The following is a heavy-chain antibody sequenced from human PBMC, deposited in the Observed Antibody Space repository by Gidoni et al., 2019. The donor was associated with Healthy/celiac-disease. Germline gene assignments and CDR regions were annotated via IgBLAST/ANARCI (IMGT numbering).Heavy chain of an antibody. D-gene: IGHD1-26*01. CDR1: GFTFSRYA. Sequence: EVQLLESGGGLVQPGGSLRLSFAASGFTFSRYAMSWVRQAPGKGLEWVSAISGSGGSTYYADSVKGRFTISRDNSKNTLYLQMNSLRAEDTAVYYCAKDGGAGATWDYWGQGTLVTVSS. J-gene: IGHJ4*02. CDR2: ISGSGGST. V-gene: IGHV3-23*01. CDR3: AKDGGAGATWDY.